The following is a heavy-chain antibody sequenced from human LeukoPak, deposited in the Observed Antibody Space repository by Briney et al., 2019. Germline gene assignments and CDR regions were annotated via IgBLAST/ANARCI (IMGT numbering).Heavy chain of an antibody. Sequence: GGSLRLSCAVSGFTFSNYRMHWVRQAPGKGLVWVSRINSDGSSTNYADSVKGRFTISRDNTKNTLYLQMNSLRAEDTAVYYCAKVSGGYGSGGQGTLVTVSS. CDR3: AKVSGGYGS. CDR2: INSDGSST. D-gene: IGHD3-10*01. CDR1: GFTFSNYR. J-gene: IGHJ4*02. V-gene: IGHV3-74*01.